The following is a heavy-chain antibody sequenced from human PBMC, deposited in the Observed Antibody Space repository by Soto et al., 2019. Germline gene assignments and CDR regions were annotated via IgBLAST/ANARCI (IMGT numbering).Heavy chain of an antibody. CDR3: AKVPVGSGSHATIYYGMDV. J-gene: IGHJ6*02. Sequence: EEQLLESGGGLVQPGGSLRLSCAASGFTFSSHAMSWVRQAPGKGLEWVSGISGSGSTYHADSVKGRFTISRDNSKNTMYLQMNSLRAEDTAVYYCAKVPVGSGSHATIYYGMDVWGQGTTVTVPS. D-gene: IGHD3-10*01. V-gene: IGHV3-23*01. CDR1: GFTFSSHA. CDR2: ISGSGST.